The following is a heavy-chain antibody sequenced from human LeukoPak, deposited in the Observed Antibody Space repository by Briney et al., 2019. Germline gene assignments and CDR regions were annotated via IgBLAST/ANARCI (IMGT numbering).Heavy chain of an antibody. Sequence: TGGSLRLSCAASGFTFSSYWMHWVRQAPGKGLVWVSRINSDGSSTSYADSVKGRFTISRDNAKNTLYLQMNSLRAEDTAVYSCAPDCSSTSCYTRFDPWGQGTLVTVSS. J-gene: IGHJ5*02. CDR1: GFTFSSYW. D-gene: IGHD2-2*02. CDR2: INSDGSST. V-gene: IGHV3-74*01. CDR3: APDCSSTSCYTRFDP.